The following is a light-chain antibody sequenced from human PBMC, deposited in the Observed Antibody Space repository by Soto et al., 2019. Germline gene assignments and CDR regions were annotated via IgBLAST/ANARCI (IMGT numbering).Light chain of an antibody. J-gene: IGKJ3*01. CDR2: AAS. Sequence: DIQMTQSPSSVSASVGDRVTITCRASQGINSWLGWYQQKPGKDPKLLISAASSLQSGVPSRFSGSGSGTEYTLPISRLQPEDFVTYFCPHASSFPFPFGPGTKVDIK. CDR3: PHASSFPFP. V-gene: IGKV1-12*01. CDR1: QGINSW.